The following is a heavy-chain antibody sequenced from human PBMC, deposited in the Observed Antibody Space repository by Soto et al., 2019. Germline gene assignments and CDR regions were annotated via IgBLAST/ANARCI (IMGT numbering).Heavy chain of an antibody. V-gene: IGHV1-2*04. CDR3: ARDGSDYSNYTLLDV. CDR1: GYTFTGYY. CDR2: INPNSGGT. J-gene: IGHJ6*02. D-gene: IGHD4-4*01. Sequence: ASVKVSCKASGYTFTGYYMHWVRQAPGQGLEWMGWINPNSGGTNYAQKFQGWVTMTRDTSISTAYMELSRLRSDDTAVYYCARDGSDYSNYTLLDVWGQGTTVTVSS.